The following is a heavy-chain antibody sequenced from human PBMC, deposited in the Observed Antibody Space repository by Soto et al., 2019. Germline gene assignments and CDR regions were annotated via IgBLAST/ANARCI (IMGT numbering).Heavy chain of an antibody. CDR1: GFTFSSYG. J-gene: IGHJ5*02. Sequence: PGGSLRLSCAASGFTFSSYGMHWVRQAPGKGLEWVAVISYDGSNKYYADSVKGRFTISRDNSKNTLYLQMNSLRAEDTAVYYCAKSMSPDYDFWSGSPFDPWGQGTLVTVSS. D-gene: IGHD3-3*01. V-gene: IGHV3-30*18. CDR2: ISYDGSNK. CDR3: AKSMSPDYDFWSGSPFDP.